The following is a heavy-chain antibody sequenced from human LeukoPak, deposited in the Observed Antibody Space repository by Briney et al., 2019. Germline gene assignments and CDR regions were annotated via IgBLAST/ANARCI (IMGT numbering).Heavy chain of an antibody. CDR2: ISGSGGST. CDR1: GFTFSSYA. V-gene: IGHV3-23*01. D-gene: IGHD5-12*01. J-gene: IGHJ6*02. CDR3: SKKSSYDDDYYYGMDV. Sequence: PGGSLRLSCAASGFTFSSYAMSWVRQAPGKGLEWVSAISGSGGSTYYADSVKGRFTVSRDNSKNTLYLQMNSLRAEDTAVYYCSKKSSYDDDYYYGMDVWGQGTTVTVSS.